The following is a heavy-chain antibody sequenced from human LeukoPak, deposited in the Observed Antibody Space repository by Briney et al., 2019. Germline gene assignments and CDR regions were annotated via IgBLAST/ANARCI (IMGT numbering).Heavy chain of an antibody. V-gene: IGHV6-1*01. CDR3: AREELRYSSSWRWFDP. J-gene: IGHJ5*02. CDR1: GDSVSSNSAA. CDR2: TYYRSKWYN. D-gene: IGHD6-13*01. Sequence: SQTLSLTCAISGDSVSSNSAAWNWIRQSPSRGLEWLGRTYYRSKWYNDYAVSVESRITINPDTSKNQFSLQLNSVTPEDTAVYYCAREELRYSSSWRWFDPWGQGTLVTVSS.